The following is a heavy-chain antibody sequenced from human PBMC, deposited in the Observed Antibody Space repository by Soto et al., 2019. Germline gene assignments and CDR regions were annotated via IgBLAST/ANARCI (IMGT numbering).Heavy chain of an antibody. V-gene: IGHV4-30-4*01. J-gene: IGHJ4*02. CDR1: GGSISSGDYY. CDR3: ARAPYYYDSSGFFFDY. CDR2: IYYSGST. D-gene: IGHD3-22*01. Sequence: QVQLQESGPGLVKPSQTLSLTCTVSGGSISSGDYYWSWIRQPPGKGLEWIGYIYYSGSTYYNPSLKSRVTIPVDTSKNQFSLKLSSVTAADTAVYYCARAPYYYDSSGFFFDYWGQGTLVTVSS.